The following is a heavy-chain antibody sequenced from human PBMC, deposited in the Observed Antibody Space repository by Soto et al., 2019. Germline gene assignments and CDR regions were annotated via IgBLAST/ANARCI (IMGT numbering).Heavy chain of an antibody. CDR3: ARSGSVPYSYYGLDV. V-gene: IGHV1-18*01. Sequence: QVQLVQSGAEVRKPGASVKVSCKTSGYTFSRSGISWVRQAPGQGLEWMGWISTYNGDANYAQKRQGRVTMTTDTCTSTAFMELGSLTSDDTAVYYCARSGSVPYSYYGLDVWGQGTTVTVSS. CDR2: ISTYNGDA. J-gene: IGHJ6*02. CDR1: GYTFSRSG. D-gene: IGHD1-26*01.